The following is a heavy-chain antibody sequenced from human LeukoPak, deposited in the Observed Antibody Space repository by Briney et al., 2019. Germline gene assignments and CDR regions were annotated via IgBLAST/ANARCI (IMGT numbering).Heavy chain of an antibody. CDR3: ACPTYYYDSSGSN. J-gene: IGHJ4*02. Sequence: GGSLRLSCAASGFTFSSYAMSWVRQAPGKGLEWVSAISGSGGSTYYADSVKGRFAISRDNSKNTLYLQMNSLRAEDTAVYYCACPTYYYDSSGSNWGQGTPDTVSS. CDR1: GFTFSSYA. CDR2: ISGSGGST. V-gene: IGHV3-23*01. D-gene: IGHD3-22*01.